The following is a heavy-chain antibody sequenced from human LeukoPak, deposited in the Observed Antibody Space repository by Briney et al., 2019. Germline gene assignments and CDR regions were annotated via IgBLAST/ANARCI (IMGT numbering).Heavy chain of an antibody. CDR2: IYYSGST. CDR3: ARGGHYYDSSAYGFDY. V-gene: IGHV4-39*01. Sequence: KTSETLSLTCTVSGGPISSSSYYWGWIRQPPGKGLEWIGSIYYSGSTYYNPSLKSRVTISVDTSKNQFSLKLSSVTAADTAVYYCARGGHYYDSSAYGFDYWGQGTLVTVSS. CDR1: GGPISSSSYY. D-gene: IGHD3-22*01. J-gene: IGHJ4*02.